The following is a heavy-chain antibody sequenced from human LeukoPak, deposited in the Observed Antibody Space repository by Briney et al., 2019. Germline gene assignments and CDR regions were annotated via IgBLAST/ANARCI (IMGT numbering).Heavy chain of an antibody. J-gene: IGHJ3*01. CDR1: GYTFTNYG. Sequence: ASVKVSCKASGYTFTNYGISWVRQAPGQGLEWMGWISGYNGNTNYAQKFQGRVTMTTDTSTSTVYMELRSLRADDTAVYYCARQGARGAFDFWGQGTMVAVSS. D-gene: IGHD4/OR15-4a*01. CDR2: ISGYNGNT. CDR3: ARQGARGAFDF. V-gene: IGHV1-18*01.